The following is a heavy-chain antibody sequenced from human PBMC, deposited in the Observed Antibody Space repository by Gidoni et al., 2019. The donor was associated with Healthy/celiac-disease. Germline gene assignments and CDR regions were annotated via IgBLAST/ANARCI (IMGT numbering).Heavy chain of an antibody. CDR1: GFTFSNAW. J-gene: IGHJ5*02. V-gene: IGHV3-15*01. CDR2: IKSKTDGGTT. Sequence: EVQLVESGGGLVKPGGSLRLSCAASGFTFSNAWMRWVRQAPGKGLEWVGRIKSKTDGGTTDYAAPVKGRFTISRDDSKNTLYLQMNSLKTEDTAVYYCTTAPTYCSSTSCYTNWFDPWGQGTLVTVSS. CDR3: TTAPTYCSSTSCYTNWFDP. D-gene: IGHD2-2*02.